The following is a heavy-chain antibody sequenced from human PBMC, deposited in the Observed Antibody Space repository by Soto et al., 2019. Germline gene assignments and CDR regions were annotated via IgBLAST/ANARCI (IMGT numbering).Heavy chain of an antibody. J-gene: IGHJ5*02. V-gene: IGHV4-34*10. CDR2: INHSGST. CDR1: GGSFSGYY. Sequence: PSETLSLTCAVYGGSFSGYYWSWIRQPPGKGLEWIGEINHSGSTNYNPSLKSRISMSVDMSKKQFSLTLRSVTAADTAIYYCVRDGTKNLRDRFEPWGRGILVTVSS. CDR3: VRDGTKNLRDRFEP. D-gene: IGHD1-26*01.